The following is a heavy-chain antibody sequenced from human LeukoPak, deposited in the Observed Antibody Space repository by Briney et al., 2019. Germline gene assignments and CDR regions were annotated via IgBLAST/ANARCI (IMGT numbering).Heavy chain of an antibody. D-gene: IGHD2-21*02. CDR1: GVSFDDYY. J-gene: IGHJ4*02. V-gene: IGHV4-34*01. CDR3: TRMTAGHHY. Sequence: SETLSLTCAVSGVSFDDYYWSWVRQTPGKGLEWIGEINHSGYTNDSPSLKSRVTLSIDTSRKQFSLNLRSVTAADTGIYYCTRMTAGHHYWGQGTLVTVSS. CDR2: INHSGYT.